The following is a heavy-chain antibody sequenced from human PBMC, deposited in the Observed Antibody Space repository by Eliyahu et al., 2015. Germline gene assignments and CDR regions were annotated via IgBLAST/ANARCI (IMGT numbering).Heavy chain of an antibody. J-gene: IGHJ6*03. CDR1: GFXFXTXG. D-gene: IGHD3-10*01. V-gene: IGHV3-30*18. Sequence: QVQLVESGGGVVQPGRSLXLSCXASGFXFXTXGXFWVRQAPGKGLEXVAVISYDGSNKYYADSVKGRFTISRDNSKNSLYLQMNGLRAEDTAVYYCAKEGDPRAKAYFYYYMDVWGKGTTVTVSS. CDR2: ISYDGSNK. CDR3: AKEGDPRAKAYFYYYMDV.